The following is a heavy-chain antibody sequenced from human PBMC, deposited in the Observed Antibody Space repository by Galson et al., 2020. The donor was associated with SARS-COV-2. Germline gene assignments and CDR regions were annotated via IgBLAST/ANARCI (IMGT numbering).Heavy chain of an antibody. CDR1: GGSISSGGYS. V-gene: IGHV4-30-2*06. CDR3: ARGLGVLVGSTWYPKFAFDF. J-gene: IGHJ3*01. CDR2: IHHPDII. Sequence: SETLSLTCAVSGGSISSGGYSWSWIRQSPGKGLECIAIIHHPDIIHYNPSLRSRLTTSIDSSRNQFSLNLISVTAADTSVYFCARGLGVLVGSTWYPKFAFDFWGPGTMVGVSS. D-gene: IGHD6-13*01.